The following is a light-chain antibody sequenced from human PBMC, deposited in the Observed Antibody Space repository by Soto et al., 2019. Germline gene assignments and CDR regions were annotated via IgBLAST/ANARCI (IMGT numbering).Light chain of an antibody. J-gene: IGKJ3*01. CDR1: QDISNY. V-gene: IGKV1-33*01. CDR3: QQYDNLFT. Sequence: DIQMTQSPSSLSASVGDRVTITCQARQDISNYLNWYQQKPGKAPKLLIYDASNLETGVPSRFSGSGSGTDFTFTISSLQPEDIATYYCQQYDNLFTVGPGTKVDIK. CDR2: DAS.